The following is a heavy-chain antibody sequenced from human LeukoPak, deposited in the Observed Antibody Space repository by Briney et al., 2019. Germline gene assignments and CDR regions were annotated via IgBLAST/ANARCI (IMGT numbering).Heavy chain of an antibody. Sequence: ASVKVSCKASGYTFTNYDINWVRQAPGQGLEWRGWINTNSGYTGYAQKFQGRVTITRNTSISTAYMELSSLRSDDTAVYYCARGQLRLRHRGFDPWGQGTLVTVSS. CDR1: GYTFTNYD. CDR2: INTNSGYT. J-gene: IGHJ5*02. CDR3: ARGQLRLRHRGFDP. V-gene: IGHV1-8*03. D-gene: IGHD4-17*01.